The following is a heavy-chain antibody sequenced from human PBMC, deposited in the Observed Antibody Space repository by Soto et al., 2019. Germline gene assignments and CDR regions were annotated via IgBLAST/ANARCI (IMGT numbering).Heavy chain of an antibody. J-gene: IGHJ5*02. V-gene: IGHV4-59*04. CDR2: IYYSGST. D-gene: IGHD3-10*01. CDR1: GGSISSYY. CDR3: ARHGAVLLWFGELFTNWFDP. Sequence: PSETLSLTCTVSGGSISSYYWSWIRQPPGKGLEWIGYIYYSGSTYYNPSLKSRVTISVDTSKNQFSLKLSSVTAADTAVYYCARHGAVLLWFGELFTNWFDPWGQGTLVTVSS.